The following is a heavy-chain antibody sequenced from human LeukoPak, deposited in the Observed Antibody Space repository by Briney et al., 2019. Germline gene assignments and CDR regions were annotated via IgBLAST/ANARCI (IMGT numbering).Heavy chain of an antibody. D-gene: IGHD6-19*01. CDR3: ARVFSGWYFFGY. CDR1: GFTFSSYS. Sequence: GGSLRLSCAASGFTFSSYSMNWVRQAPGKGLEWLSYISGSSGAIFYADSVKGRFTISRDNANNSLYLQMNTLRAEDTAVYYCARVFSGWYFFGYWGQGILVTVSS. J-gene: IGHJ4*02. CDR2: ISGSSGAI. V-gene: IGHV3-48*04.